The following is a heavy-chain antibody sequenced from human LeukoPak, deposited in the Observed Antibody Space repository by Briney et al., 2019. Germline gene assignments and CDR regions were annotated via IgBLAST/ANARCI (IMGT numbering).Heavy chain of an antibody. D-gene: IGHD2-2*01. V-gene: IGHV1-2*04. CDR1: GYTFTGYY. CDR3: ARDRGGGYCSSTSCYPAYAFDI. Sequence: GASVKVSCKASGYTFTGYYMHWVRQAPGQGLEWMGWINPNSGGTNYAQKFQGWVTMTRDTSISTAYMELSRLRSDDTAVYYCARDRGGGYCSSTSCYPAYAFDIWGQGTMVTVSS. J-gene: IGHJ3*02. CDR2: INPNSGGT.